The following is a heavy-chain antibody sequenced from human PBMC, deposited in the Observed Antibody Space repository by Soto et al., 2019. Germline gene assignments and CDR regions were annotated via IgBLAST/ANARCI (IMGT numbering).Heavy chain of an antibody. CDR2: ISGSGGST. D-gene: IGHD6-6*01. J-gene: IGHJ6*03. CDR1: GFTFSSYA. CDR3: AKDLSRREYSSSPGSGSYYYYMDV. V-gene: IGHV3-23*01. Sequence: GGSLRLSCAASGFTFSSYAMSWVRQAPGKGLEWVSAISGSGGSTYYADSVKGRFTISRDNSKNTLYLQMNSLRAEDTAVYYCAKDLSRREYSSSPGSGSYYYYMDVWGKGTTVTVSS.